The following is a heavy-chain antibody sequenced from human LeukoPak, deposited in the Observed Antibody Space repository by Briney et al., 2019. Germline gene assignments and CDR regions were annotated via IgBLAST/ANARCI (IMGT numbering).Heavy chain of an antibody. V-gene: IGHV3-30-3*01. D-gene: IGHD1-26*01. CDR1: GFTFSSYA. J-gene: IGHJ4*02. CDR2: ISYDGSNK. CDR3: ARDKSGSLDH. Sequence: PGGSLRLSCAASGFTFSSYAMHWVRQAPGKGLEWVAVISYDGSNKYYADSVKGRFTISRDNSKNTLYLQMNSLRAEDTAVYYCARDKSGSLDHWGQGTLVTVSS.